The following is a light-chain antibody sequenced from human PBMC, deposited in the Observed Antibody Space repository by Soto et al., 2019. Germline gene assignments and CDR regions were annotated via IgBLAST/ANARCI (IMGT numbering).Light chain of an antibody. CDR1: HNINYY. CDR3: LQHNSYPLT. J-gene: IGKJ4*01. CDR2: SAS. V-gene: IGKV1-17*03. Sequence: DIQMTQSPSAMSASVGDRVTISCRASHNINYYLAWFQQKPGKVPKRLIYSASSLQSGVPSRFSGSGSGTEFTLTITGLQPGDTAIYYCLQHNSYPLTFGGGTKVDIK.